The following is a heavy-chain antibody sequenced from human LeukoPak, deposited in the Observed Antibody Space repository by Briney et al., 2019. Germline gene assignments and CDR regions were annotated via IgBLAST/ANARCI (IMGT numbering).Heavy chain of an antibody. CDR2: IYSGGST. CDR3: AKVSPSSGWLGDY. D-gene: IGHD6-19*01. Sequence: GGSLRLSCAASGFTVSSNYMSWVRQAPGKGLEWVSVIYSGGSTYYADSVKGRFTISRDNSKNTLYLQMNGLRAEDTAVYYCAKVSPSSGWLGDYWGRGTLVTVSS. CDR1: GFTVSSNY. V-gene: IGHV3-53*01. J-gene: IGHJ4*02.